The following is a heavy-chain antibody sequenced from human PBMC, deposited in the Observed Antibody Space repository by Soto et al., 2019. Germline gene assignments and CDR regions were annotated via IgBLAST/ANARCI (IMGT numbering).Heavy chain of an antibody. D-gene: IGHD6-19*01. CDR2: LSYAGDT. CDR3: AKVRLGQWLAYYYYYYGMDV. V-gene: IGHV3-13*01. CDR1: GFTLSTYD. Sequence: PGGSLRLSCAASGFTLSTYDMHWVRQATGKGLEWAAALSYAGDTYYPGSVKGRFTVSRESAKNSLYLQMNSLRAEDTAVYYCAKVRLGQWLAYYYYYYGMDVWGQGTTVTVSS. J-gene: IGHJ6*02.